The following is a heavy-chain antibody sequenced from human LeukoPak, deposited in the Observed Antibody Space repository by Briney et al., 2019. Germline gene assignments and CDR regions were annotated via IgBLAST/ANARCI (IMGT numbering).Heavy chain of an antibody. CDR3: ARVKSWGILSGYYSYMDV. D-gene: IGHD3-9*01. V-gene: IGHV4-38-2*02. J-gene: IGHJ6*03. Sequence: PSETLSLTCTVSGYSISSGYYWGWIRPLPGKGLEWIGSIYHSGSTYYNPSLKSRVTISVDTSMNQFSLNLNSVTAADTAVYNCARVKSWGILSGYYSYMDVWGKGTTVTVSS. CDR2: IYHSGST. CDR1: GYSISSGYY.